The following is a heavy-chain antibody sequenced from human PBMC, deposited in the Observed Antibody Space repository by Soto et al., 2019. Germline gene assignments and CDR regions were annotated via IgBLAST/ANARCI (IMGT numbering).Heavy chain of an antibody. CDR3: ARGWSNYYYYGMDV. V-gene: IGHV1-69*01. J-gene: IGHJ6*02. CDR2: IIPIFGTA. CDR1: GGTFSSYA. Sequence: SVKVSCKASGGTFSSYAISWVRQAPVQGLEWMGGIIPIFGTANYAQKFQGRVTITADESTSTAYMELSSLRSEDTAVYYCARGWSNYYYYGMDVWGQGTTVTVSS. D-gene: IGHD6-13*01.